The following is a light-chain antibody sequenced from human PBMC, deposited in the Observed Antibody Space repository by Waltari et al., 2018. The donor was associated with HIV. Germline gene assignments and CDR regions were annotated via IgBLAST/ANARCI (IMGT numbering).Light chain of an antibody. Sequence: SYELTQPPSVSVSPGQTARITCSGDALPKQYAYWYQQKTGQAPVGMIYKDSERPSGFPGRCSGSSSGTTGTLTISGVQAEDEADYYCQSADSSGTHYVFGTGTKVTVL. J-gene: IGLJ1*01. CDR3: QSADSSGTHYV. CDR2: KDS. V-gene: IGLV3-25*03. CDR1: ALPKQY.